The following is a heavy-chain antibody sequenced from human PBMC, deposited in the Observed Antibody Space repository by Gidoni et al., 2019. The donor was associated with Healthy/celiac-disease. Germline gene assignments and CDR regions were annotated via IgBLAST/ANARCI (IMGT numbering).Heavy chain of an antibody. Sequence: EVQLVESGGGLVQPGGSLRLSCAASGFTFSSYEMNWVRQAPGKGLEWVSYISSSGSTIYYADSVKGRFTISRDNAKNSLYLQMNSLRAEDTAVYYCARDSYGDYGNYYGMDVWGQGTTVTVSS. CDR1: GFTFSSYE. J-gene: IGHJ6*02. CDR3: ARDSYGDYGNYYGMDV. CDR2: ISSSGSTI. D-gene: IGHD4-17*01. V-gene: IGHV3-48*03.